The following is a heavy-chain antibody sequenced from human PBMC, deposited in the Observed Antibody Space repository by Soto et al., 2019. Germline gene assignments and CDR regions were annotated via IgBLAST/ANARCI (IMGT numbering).Heavy chain of an antibody. CDR2: IYYSGST. CDR3: ARDRGYCSGGSCYYYYYYGMDV. CDR1: GGSISSGDYY. Sequence: TLSLTCTVSGGSISSGDYYWSWICQPPGKGLEWIGYIYYSGSTYYNPSLKSRVTISVDTSKNQFSLKLSSVTAADTAVYYCARDRGYCSGGSCYYYYYYGMDVWGQGTTVTVS. D-gene: IGHD2-15*01. V-gene: IGHV4-30-4*01. J-gene: IGHJ6*02.